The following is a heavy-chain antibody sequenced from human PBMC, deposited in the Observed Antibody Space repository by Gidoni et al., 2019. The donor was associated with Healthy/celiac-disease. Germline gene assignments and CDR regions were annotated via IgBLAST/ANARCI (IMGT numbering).Heavy chain of an antibody. CDR2: IYTSGST. CDR3: ARGPQDSGWPHFYY. CDR1: GGSISSGNYY. V-gene: IGHV4-61*02. J-gene: IGHJ4*02. D-gene: IGHD6-19*01. Sequence: QVQLQESGPGLVKPSQTLSLTCTVPGGSISSGNYYWSWIRQPAGKVLEWVGRIYTSGSTNYNPSLKSRVTMSVDTSENQFSLKLSSVTAADTAFYYCARGPQDSGWPHFYYWGQGTLVTVSS.